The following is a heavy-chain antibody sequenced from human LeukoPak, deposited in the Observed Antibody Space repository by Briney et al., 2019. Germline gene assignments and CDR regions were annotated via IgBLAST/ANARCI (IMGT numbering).Heavy chain of an antibody. CDR2: TSSSDAGT. Sequence: GGSLRLSCAAPGFTLSSYAMSWVRQAPGKGLEWVSATSSSDAGTYYAESVRGRFTISRDNSKNTLFLQMNSLRAEDAAVYYCAKAPATSCRGAYCYPFDSWGQGTLVTVSS. D-gene: IGHD2-21*01. CDR3: AKAPATSCRGAYCYPFDS. J-gene: IGHJ4*02. CDR1: GFTLSSYA. V-gene: IGHV3-23*01.